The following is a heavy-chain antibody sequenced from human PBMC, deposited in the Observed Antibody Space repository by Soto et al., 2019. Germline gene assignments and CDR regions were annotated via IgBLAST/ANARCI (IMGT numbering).Heavy chain of an antibody. CDR1: GGSISSSSYY. Sequence: QLQLQESGPGLVKPSETLSLTCTVSGGSISSSSYYWGWIRQPPGKGLEWIGSIYYSGSTYYNPSLKSRVTIPVETSKNQFPLKLSFGTAANPGVFFCARNPIFYGDYPAFDIWGQGTMVPVFS. CDR3: ARNPIFYGDYPAFDI. CDR2: IYYSGST. J-gene: IGHJ3*02. D-gene: IGHD4-17*01. V-gene: IGHV4-39*01.